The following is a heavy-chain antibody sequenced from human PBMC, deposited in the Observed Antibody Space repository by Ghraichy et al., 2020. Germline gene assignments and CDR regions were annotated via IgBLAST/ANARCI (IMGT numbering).Heavy chain of an antibody. V-gene: IGHV3-23*01. Sequence: SCAASGFTFSGYAMTWVRQAPGTGLEFVSSFDARGNNTYYADSVKGRFTISRDNSKNTLYLQMDSLRAEDTAVYYFAKDRIRNSDYWGQGTLVTVSS. CDR1: GFTFSGYA. J-gene: IGHJ4*02. D-gene: IGHD3-9*01. CDR3: AKDRIRNSDY. CDR2: FDARGNNT.